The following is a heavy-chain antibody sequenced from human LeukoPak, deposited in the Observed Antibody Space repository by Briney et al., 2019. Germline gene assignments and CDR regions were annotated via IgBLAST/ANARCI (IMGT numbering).Heavy chain of an antibody. CDR2: IYSGGST. CDR3: ARDSRRYFDWYWYFDL. Sequence: GGSLRLSCAASGFTFSDYYMSWIRQAPGKGLEWVSVIYSGGSTYYADSVKGRFTISRDNSKNTLYLQMNSLRAEDTAVYYCARDSRRYFDWYWYFDLWGRGTLVTVSS. CDR1: GFTFSDYY. V-gene: IGHV3-53*01. J-gene: IGHJ2*01. D-gene: IGHD3-9*01.